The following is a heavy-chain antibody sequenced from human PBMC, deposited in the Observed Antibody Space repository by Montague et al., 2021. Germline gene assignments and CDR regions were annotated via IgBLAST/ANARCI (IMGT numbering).Heavy chain of an antibody. CDR2: IKQDGSEK. Sequence: SLRLSCPASGFTFSNYCMSWVRQAPGKGLEWVANIKQDGSEKHYVDSVKGRFTISRDNAKNSLYLQMNSLRAEDTAVYFCARDQGQGYCGGDCYVGLDYWGQGTLVTVSS. J-gene: IGHJ4*02. D-gene: IGHD2-21*01. CDR3: ARDQGQGYCGGDCYVGLDY. CDR1: GFTFSNYC. V-gene: IGHV3-7*01.